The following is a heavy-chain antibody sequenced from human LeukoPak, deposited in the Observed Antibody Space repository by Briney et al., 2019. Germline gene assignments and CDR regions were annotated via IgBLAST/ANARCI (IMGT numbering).Heavy chain of an antibody. Sequence: GGSLRLSCAASGFTFSSYAMHWVRQAPGKGLEWVAVISYDGSNKYYADSVKGRFTISRDNSKNTLYLQMNSLRAEDTAVYYCARVLCGDSLSTFDYWGQGTLVTVSS. CDR1: GFTFSSYA. V-gene: IGHV3-30*04. D-gene: IGHD4-17*01. CDR2: ISYDGSNK. J-gene: IGHJ4*02. CDR3: ARVLCGDSLSTFDY.